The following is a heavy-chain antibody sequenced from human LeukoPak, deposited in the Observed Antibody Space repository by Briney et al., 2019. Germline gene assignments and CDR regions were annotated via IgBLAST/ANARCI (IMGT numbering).Heavy chain of an antibody. CDR2: ISYDGSNK. V-gene: IGHV3-30-3*01. CDR3: AREYSSSSDY. CDR1: GFTFSSYA. D-gene: IGHD6-6*01. J-gene: IGHJ4*02. Sequence: GRSLRLSCAASGFTFSSYAMHWVRQAPGMGLEWVAVISYDGSNKYYADSVKGRFTISRDNSKNTLYLQMNSLRAEDTAVYYCAREYSSSSDYWGQGTLVTVSS.